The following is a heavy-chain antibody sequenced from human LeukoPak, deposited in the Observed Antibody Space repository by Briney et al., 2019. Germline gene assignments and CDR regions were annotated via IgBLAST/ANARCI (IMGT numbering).Heavy chain of an antibody. V-gene: IGHV3-7*01. J-gene: IGHJ3*02. D-gene: IGHD3-10*01. CDR2: INQDASDI. CDR3: AREGFGEFADM. Sequence: GGSLRLSCAVSGVTFSRLWMSWVRQSPGKGLEWVANINQDASDIYYVDSVKGRFTISRDNAKNSLHLQMRSLRVEDTAVYYCAREGFGEFADMWGQGTMVTVSS. CDR1: GVTFSRLW.